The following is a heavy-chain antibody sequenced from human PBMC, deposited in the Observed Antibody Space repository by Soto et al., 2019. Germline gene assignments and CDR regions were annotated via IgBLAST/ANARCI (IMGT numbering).Heavy chain of an antibody. J-gene: IGHJ5*02. CDR2: ISAYNGST. CDR1: GYTFTSYG. D-gene: IGHD1-26*01. V-gene: IGHV1-18*04. CDR3: ARGGDSGSYYNWFDP. Sequence: GASVKVSCKASGYTFTSYGISWVRQAPGQGLEWMGWISAYNGSTNYAQKLQGRVTMTTDTSTSTAYMELRSLRSDDTAVYYCARGGDSGSYYNWFDPWGQGTLVTVSS.